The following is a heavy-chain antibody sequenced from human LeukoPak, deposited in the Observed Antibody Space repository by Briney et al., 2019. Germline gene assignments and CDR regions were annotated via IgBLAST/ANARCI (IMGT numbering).Heavy chain of an antibody. D-gene: IGHD3-22*01. CDR2: IIPIFGTA. CDR1: GGTFSSYA. CDR3: ARGVVVKGYDY. Sequence: ASVKVSCKASGGTFSSYAISWVRQAPGQGLEWMGGIIPIFGTANYAQKFQGRVTITTDESTSTAYMELSRLRSDDTALYYCARGVVVKGYDYWGQGTLVTVSS. V-gene: IGHV1-69*05. J-gene: IGHJ4*02.